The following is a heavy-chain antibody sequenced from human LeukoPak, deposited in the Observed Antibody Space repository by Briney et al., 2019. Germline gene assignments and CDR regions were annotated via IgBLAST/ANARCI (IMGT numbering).Heavy chain of an antibody. CDR1: GGSISSYY. CDR2: IFTSGST. J-gene: IGHJ6*03. V-gene: IGHV4-4*07. D-gene: IGHD1-14*01. CDR3: ARGPLTEDRGPYYYYYMDV. Sequence: SETLSLTCTVSGGSISSYYWSWIRQPAGKGLEWIGRIFTSGSTNYNPSLKSRVTMSVDTSKNQFSLKLSSVTAADTAVYYCARGPLTEDRGPYYYYYMDVWGKGTTVTVSS.